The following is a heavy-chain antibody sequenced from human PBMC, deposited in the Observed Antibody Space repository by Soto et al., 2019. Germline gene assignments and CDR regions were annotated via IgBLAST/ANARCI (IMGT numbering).Heavy chain of an antibody. CDR1: GFTFSSYA. V-gene: IGHV3-23*01. D-gene: IGHD3-3*01. Sequence: GGSLRLSCAASGFTFSSYAMSWVRQAPGKELEWVSAISGSGGSTYYADSVKGRFTISRDNSQNTLHLQMNSLRAEDTAVYYCARDFYRGPDAFDIWGQGTMVTVSS. CDR3: ARDFYRGPDAFDI. CDR2: ISGSGGST. J-gene: IGHJ3*02.